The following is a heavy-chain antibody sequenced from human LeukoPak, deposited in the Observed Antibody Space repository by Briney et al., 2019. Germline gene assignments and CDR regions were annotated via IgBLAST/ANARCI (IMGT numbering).Heavy chain of an antibody. CDR3: ARDGYSFGNWFDP. D-gene: IGHD5-18*01. Sequence: PSETLSLTCTVSGGSISSHYWSWIRQPPGKGLEWIGYIYYSGSTNYNPSLKSRVTISVDTSENQFSLKLSSVTAADTAVYYCARDGYSFGNWFDPWGQGTLVTVSS. J-gene: IGHJ5*02. CDR2: IYYSGST. CDR1: GGSISSHY. V-gene: IGHV4-59*11.